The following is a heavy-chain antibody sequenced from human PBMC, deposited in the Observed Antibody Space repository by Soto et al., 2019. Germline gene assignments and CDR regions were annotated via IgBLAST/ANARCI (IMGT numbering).Heavy chain of an antibody. CDR3: AKLPAMVTRYIDY. V-gene: IGHV3-23*01. CDR1: GFTFSSYA. Sequence: GGSLRLSCAASGFTFSSYAMSWVRQAPGKGLEWVSAISGSGGSTYYADSVKGRFTISRDNSKNTLHLQMNSLRAEDTAVYYCAKLPAMVTRYIDYWGQGTLVTVSS. D-gene: IGHD5-18*01. CDR2: ISGSGGST. J-gene: IGHJ4*02.